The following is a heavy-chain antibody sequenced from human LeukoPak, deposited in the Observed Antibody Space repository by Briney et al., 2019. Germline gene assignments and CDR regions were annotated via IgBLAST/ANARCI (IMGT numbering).Heavy chain of an antibody. CDR1: GYTFFTYG. J-gene: IGHJ4*02. CDR3: ARQYGDNSGSLDH. CDR2: ISTYNGNT. V-gene: IGHV1-18*01. Sequence: ASVEVSCKASGYTFFTYGVTWVRQAPGQGLEWMGWISTYNGNTIAQKFQGRVTLTTDTSTSTAYMDLRSLKSDDTAVYYCARQYGDNSGSLDHWGQGTLATASS. D-gene: IGHD4-23*01.